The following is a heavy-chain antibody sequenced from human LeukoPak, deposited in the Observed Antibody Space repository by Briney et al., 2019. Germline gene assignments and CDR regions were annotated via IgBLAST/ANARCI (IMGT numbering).Heavy chain of an antibody. CDR3: AFSSAYQQH. D-gene: IGHD3-22*01. J-gene: IGHJ1*01. CDR1: GGSIGSTSYY. V-gene: IGHV4-39*07. Sequence: SETLSLTCTVSGGSIGSTSYYWGWIRQPPGKGLEWIGNIYYSGSTYYNPSLKSRVTISVDTSKNQFSLKLSSVTAADTAVYYCAFSSAYQQHCGQGTLVTLSS. CDR2: IYYSGST.